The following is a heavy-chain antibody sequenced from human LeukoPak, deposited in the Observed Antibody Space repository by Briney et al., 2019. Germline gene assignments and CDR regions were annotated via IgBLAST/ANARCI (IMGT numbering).Heavy chain of an antibody. J-gene: IGHJ4*02. D-gene: IGHD3-22*01. CDR2: INTKTGNP. Sequence: RASVKVSCKSSGYTFTSYAMNWVRQPPGQGLEWTGWINTKTGNPTYAQGFTGRIVFSLDTSVSTAYLQISSLKAEDSAVYYCAKNGLGAVVKTDWGQGTLVTVSS. CDR1: GYTFTSYA. CDR3: AKNGLGAVVKTD. V-gene: IGHV7-4-1*02.